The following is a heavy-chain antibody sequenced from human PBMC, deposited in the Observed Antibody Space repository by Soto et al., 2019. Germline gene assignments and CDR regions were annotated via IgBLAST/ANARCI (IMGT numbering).Heavy chain of an antibody. CDR1: GFSLTTDGVG. CDR3: AHSRNLITEDAQVGDFDY. D-gene: IGHD3-10*01. CDR2: IYWDDDE. Sequence: QITLKESGPTLVTPTQTLTLTCSFSGFSLTTDGVGVGWVRQPPGEALEWLALIYWDDDERYSPSLKTRLTITKDPSKNQVVLITTNMDPVDTATYYCAHSRNLITEDAQVGDFDYWGQGTLVTVSS. V-gene: IGHV2-5*02. J-gene: IGHJ4*02.